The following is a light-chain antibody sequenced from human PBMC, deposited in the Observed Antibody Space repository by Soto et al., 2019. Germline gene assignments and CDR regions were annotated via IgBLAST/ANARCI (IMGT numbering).Light chain of an antibody. CDR3: QNYYGSPS. Sequence: DIVMTQSQDSLAVSLGERATINCKSSQSVLSSSDNKNYLAWYQQKPGQPPKLLLYLASTRESGVPDRFSGRGSGTDFTLTISSLQAEDVAVYYCQNYYGSPSFGPGTKVDIK. V-gene: IGKV4-1*01. CDR2: LAS. CDR1: QSVLSSSDNKNY. J-gene: IGKJ3*01.